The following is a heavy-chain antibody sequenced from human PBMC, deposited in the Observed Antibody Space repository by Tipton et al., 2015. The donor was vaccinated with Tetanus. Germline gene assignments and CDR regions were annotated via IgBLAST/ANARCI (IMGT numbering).Heavy chain of an antibody. Sequence: SLRLSCAASGFIFSSYGIHWVRQAPGKGLEWVAVSWYDGTDKYYADSVKGRFTISRVISKNTLYLQMNSLRAEDTAVYYFAREADCSGGSCFSGDFDNWGQGTQVTVSS. D-gene: IGHD2-15*01. CDR1: GFIFSSYG. CDR3: AREADCSGGSCFSGDFDN. J-gene: IGHJ4*02. CDR2: SWYDGTDK. V-gene: IGHV3-33*08.